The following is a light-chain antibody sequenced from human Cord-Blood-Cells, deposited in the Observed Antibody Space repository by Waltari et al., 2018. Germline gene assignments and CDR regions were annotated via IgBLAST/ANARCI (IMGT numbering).Light chain of an antibody. CDR2: WAS. CDR3: QQYYSTPYT. Sequence: DIVMTQSPDSLAVSLGERATINCKSSQSVLYSSNNKNYLAWYQQKPGQPPKLLIYWASTLGSGVPDRFSGSGSGTDFTLTISSLQAEDVAVYYCQQYYSTPYTFGQGTKLEIK. CDR1: QSVLYSSNNKNY. J-gene: IGKJ2*01. V-gene: IGKV4-1*01.